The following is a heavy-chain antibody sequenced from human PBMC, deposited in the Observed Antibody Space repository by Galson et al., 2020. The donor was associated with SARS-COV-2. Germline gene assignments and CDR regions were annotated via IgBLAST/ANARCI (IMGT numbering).Heavy chain of an antibody. CDR1: GFTFSSYA. CDR3: AKDRITKRGLDY. J-gene: IGHJ4*02. V-gene: IGHV3-23*01. D-gene: IGHD1-20*01. Sequence: GESLKISCAASGFTFSSYAMSWVRQAPGKGLEWVSAISGSGGSTYYADSVKGRFTISRDNSKNTLYLQMNSLRAEDTAVYYCAKDRITKRGLDYWGQGTLVTVSS. CDR2: ISGSGGST.